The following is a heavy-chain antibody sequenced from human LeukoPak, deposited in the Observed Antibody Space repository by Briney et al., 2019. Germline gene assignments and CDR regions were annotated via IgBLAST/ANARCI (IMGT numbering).Heavy chain of an antibody. Sequence: ASVKVSCKASGYTFTGYYMHWVRQAPGQGLEWMGWINPNSGGTNYAQKFQGWVTMTRDTSISTAYMELSRLRSDDTAVYYCARAPLYAWATVTPTPSFDYWGQGTLVTVSS. D-gene: IGHD4-17*01. CDR3: ARAPLYAWATVTPTPSFDY. V-gene: IGHV1-2*04. CDR1: GYTFTGYY. J-gene: IGHJ4*02. CDR2: INPNSGGT.